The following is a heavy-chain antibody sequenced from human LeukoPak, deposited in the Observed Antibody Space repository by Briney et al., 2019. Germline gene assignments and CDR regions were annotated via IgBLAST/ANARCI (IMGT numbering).Heavy chain of an antibody. CDR2: TYYRSKWYY. CDR1: GDIVSSNTEA. Sequence: SQTLSLTCAISGDIVSSNTEAWNWSRQSPSRGLEWLGRTYYRSKWYYNYAPSVRSRVSINPDTSKNQFSLQLNSVTPEDTAVYYCARGGGSYYFAFDVWGHGTLVTVSS. D-gene: IGHD1-26*01. V-gene: IGHV6-1*01. J-gene: IGHJ3*01. CDR3: ARGGGSYYFAFDV.